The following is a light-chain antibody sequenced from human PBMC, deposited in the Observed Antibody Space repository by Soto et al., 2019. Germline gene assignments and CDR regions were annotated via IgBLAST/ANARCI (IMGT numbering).Light chain of an antibody. V-gene: IGKV3-11*01. CDR3: QQYSNWPPIT. CDR1: PSVTNY. J-gene: IGKJ5*01. Sequence: EIVLTRSPATLSLSPGERATLSCRASPSVTNYLAWYQQKPGQAPRLLIYGAFNRATGIPARFSGSGSGTDFTPTISSLHSEDFAVYYCQQYSNWPPITFGQGTRLEIK. CDR2: GAF.